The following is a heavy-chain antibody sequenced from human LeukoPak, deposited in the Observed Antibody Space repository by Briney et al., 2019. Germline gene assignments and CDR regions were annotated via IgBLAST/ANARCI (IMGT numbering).Heavy chain of an antibody. Sequence: GGSLRLSCAASGFTFSDYYMSWVRQTSGKGLEWVSSISSIASTIYYADSVKGRFTISRDNTKNSLYLQMNSLRAEDTAVYYCARRRDSGGSHNIDSWGLGTLVTVFS. J-gene: IGHJ4*02. CDR1: GFTFSDYY. CDR2: ISSIASTI. CDR3: ARRRDSGGSHNIDS. V-gene: IGHV3-11*04. D-gene: IGHD1-26*01.